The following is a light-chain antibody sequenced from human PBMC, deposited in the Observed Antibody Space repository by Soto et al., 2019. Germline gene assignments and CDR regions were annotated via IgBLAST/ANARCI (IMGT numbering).Light chain of an antibody. V-gene: IGKV1-12*01. Sequence: DIQMTQSPSSVSASVGDRVTITCRASQGISTLLAWYQQKPGKAPKLLIFGTSSLQTGVPSRFSGSGSGTDFTLTVNNLQPEDFATYYCQQASSFPRTFGGGTKVEIK. CDR2: GTS. CDR3: QQASSFPRT. J-gene: IGKJ4*01. CDR1: QGISTL.